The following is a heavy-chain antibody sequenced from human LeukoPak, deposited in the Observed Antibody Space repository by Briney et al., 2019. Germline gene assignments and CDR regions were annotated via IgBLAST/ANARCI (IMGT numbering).Heavy chain of an antibody. D-gene: IGHD6-13*01. Sequence: GGSLRLSCKASGFAFSVYAMSWLRQPPGKGLEWVSTINANSGTTSYAASVRGRFTISRDNSKNTLYLQLNTLRADDTATYYCAKPISGGLAETADWFHPWGQGTLVVVSS. CDR1: GFAFSVYA. J-gene: IGHJ5*01. V-gene: IGHV3-23*01. CDR3: AKPISGGLAETADWFHP. CDR2: INANSGTT.